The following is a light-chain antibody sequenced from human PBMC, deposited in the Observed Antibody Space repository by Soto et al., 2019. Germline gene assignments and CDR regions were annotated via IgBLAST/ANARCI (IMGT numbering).Light chain of an antibody. J-gene: IGKJ1*01. Sequence: DIVMTQSPDSLAVSLGERATINCKSSQSLFYSSNNKDYLAWYQQKPGQPPRLLIYWASTRESGVPERFSGSGSGTDVTLTVSSLQAEDVAVYYCQQYFNTPWTFGQGTKVEIK. CDR1: QSLFYSSNNKDY. CDR3: QQYFNTPWT. V-gene: IGKV4-1*01. CDR2: WAS.